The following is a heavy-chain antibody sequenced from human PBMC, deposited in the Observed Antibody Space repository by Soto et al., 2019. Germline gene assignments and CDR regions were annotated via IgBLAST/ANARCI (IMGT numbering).Heavy chain of an antibody. CDR1: GYTFTSYG. Sequence: ASVKVSCKASGYTFTSYGISWVRQAPGQGLEWMGWISAYNGNTNYAQKLQGRVTMTTDTSTSTAYMELRSLRSDDTAVYYCASSRPAVTVLYYYYYYMDVWGKGTTVTVSS. J-gene: IGHJ6*03. CDR2: ISAYNGNT. D-gene: IGHD2-2*01. CDR3: ASSRPAVTVLYYYYYYMDV. V-gene: IGHV1-18*01.